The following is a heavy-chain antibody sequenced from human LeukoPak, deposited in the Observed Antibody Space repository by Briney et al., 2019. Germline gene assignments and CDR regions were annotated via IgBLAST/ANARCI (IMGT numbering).Heavy chain of an antibody. Sequence: SGPTPVKPTQTLTLTCTFSGFSLSITGVGVGWIRQPPGKALEWLALIYWDDDKRYNPSLKSRLTITKDTSKNQVVLTMTNMDPVDTATYYCAHKGPRRLELGWFDPWGQGTLVTVSS. CDR1: GFSLSITGVG. D-gene: IGHD1-7*01. J-gene: IGHJ5*02. CDR3: AHKGPRRLELGWFDP. CDR2: IYWDDDK. V-gene: IGHV2-5*02.